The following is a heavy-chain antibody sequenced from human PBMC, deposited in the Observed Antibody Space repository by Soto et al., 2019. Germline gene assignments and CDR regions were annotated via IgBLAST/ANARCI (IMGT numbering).Heavy chain of an antibody. V-gene: IGHV4-4*02. CDR3: ATGNVDSMLEY. CDR1: DGSISSYDW. D-gene: IGHD3-3*01. CDR2: MYHSVGA. Sequence: PSGTLSLTCVVSDGSISSYDWWTWVRHPPWKGLEWIGKMYHSVGADYSPSLKSRVTISADSSKNHFSLRLTGVTAADTAVYYCATGNVDSMLEYWGQGTQVTVS. J-gene: IGHJ4*02.